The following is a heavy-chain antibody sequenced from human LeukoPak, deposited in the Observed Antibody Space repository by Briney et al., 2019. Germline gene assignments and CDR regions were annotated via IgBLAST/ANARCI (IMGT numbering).Heavy chain of an antibody. D-gene: IGHD6-6*01. Sequence: GASVAVSFKASGYTFTGYYIHWVRQAPGQGLEWMGWLNPNRGGTNSAQKFQGRVTMTRDTSISTAYMELSSLRSEDTAVYYCAREVSPRPAWVDPWGQGTLVTVSS. J-gene: IGHJ5*02. CDR2: LNPNRGGT. V-gene: IGHV1-2*02. CDR1: GYTFTGYY. CDR3: AREVSPRPAWVDP.